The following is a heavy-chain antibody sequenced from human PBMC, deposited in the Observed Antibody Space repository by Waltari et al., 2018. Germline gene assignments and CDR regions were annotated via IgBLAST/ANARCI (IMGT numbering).Heavy chain of an antibody. Sequence: EVQLLESGGGLVQPGGSLRLSCGASGFIFSAYAMNWVRQAPGKGLEWVSTISASGGSTYYADSVKGRFTISRDNSKNMLYLQMKSLRAEDTAVYYCAKSTHGTMLIVEIDYWGQGTLVTVSS. CDR2: ISASGGST. CDR3: AKSTHGTMLIVEIDY. V-gene: IGHV3-23*01. CDR1: GFIFSAYA. J-gene: IGHJ4*02. D-gene: IGHD3-22*01.